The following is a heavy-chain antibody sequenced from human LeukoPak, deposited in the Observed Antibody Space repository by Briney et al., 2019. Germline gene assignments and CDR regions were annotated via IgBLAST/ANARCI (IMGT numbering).Heavy chain of an antibody. V-gene: IGHV4-34*01. J-gene: IGHJ5*02. D-gene: IGHD3-10*01. Sequence: SETLSLTCAVYGGSFSGYYWGWIRQPPGKGLEWIGEINHSGSTNYNPSLKSRVTISVDTSKNQFSLKLSSVTAADTAVYYCARSDYYGSGSYHPRNWFDPWGQGTLVTVSS. CDR2: INHSGST. CDR1: GGSFSGYY. CDR3: ARSDYYGSGSYHPRNWFDP.